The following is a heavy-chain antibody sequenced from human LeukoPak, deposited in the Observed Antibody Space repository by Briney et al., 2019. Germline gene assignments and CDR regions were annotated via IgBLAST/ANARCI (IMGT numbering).Heavy chain of an antibody. J-gene: IGHJ1*01. D-gene: IGHD3-22*01. CDR3: ARAPSEIGGYYPEYFRH. CDR2: IKSDGKT. Sequence: GGSLRLSCAASGFTFSSYWMHWVRQAPGKGLVWVSRIKSDGKTSYADSVKGRFTISRDNAKNTVSLQMNSLRAEDTGVYYCARAPSEIGGYYPEYFRHWGQGTLVTVSS. V-gene: IGHV3-74*01. CDR1: GFTFSSYW.